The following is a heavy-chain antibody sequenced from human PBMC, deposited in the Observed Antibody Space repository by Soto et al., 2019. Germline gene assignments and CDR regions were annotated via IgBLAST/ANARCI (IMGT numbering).Heavy chain of an antibody. Sequence: QVQLQESGPGLVKPSQTLSLTCTVSGGSISSGGYYWSWIRQHPGKGLEWIGYIYYSGSTYYNPALKSRVTISVDTSKNQFSLKLSSVTAADTAVYYCARFGDMATIYTYWGQGTLVTVSS. J-gene: IGHJ4*02. CDR3: ARFGDMATIYTY. D-gene: IGHD5-12*01. CDR2: IYYSGST. V-gene: IGHV4-31*03. CDR1: GGSISSGGYY.